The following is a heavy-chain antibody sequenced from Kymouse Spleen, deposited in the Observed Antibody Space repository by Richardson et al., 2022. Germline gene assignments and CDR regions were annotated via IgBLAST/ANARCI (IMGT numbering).Heavy chain of an antibody. CDR1: GFTFDDYA. V-gene: IGHV3-9*01. CDR2: ISWNSGSI. CDR3: AKDTSSGWTSGMDV. J-gene: IGHJ6*02. D-gene: IGHD6-19*01. Sequence: EVQLVESGGGLVQPGRSLRLSCAASGFTFDDYAMHWVRQAPGKGLEWVSGISWNSGSIGYADSVKGRFTISRDNAKNSLYLQMNSLRAEDTALYYCAKDTSSGWTSGMDVWGQGTTVTVSS.